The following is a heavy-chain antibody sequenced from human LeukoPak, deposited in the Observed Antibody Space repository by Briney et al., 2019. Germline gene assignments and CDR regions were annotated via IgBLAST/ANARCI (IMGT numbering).Heavy chain of an antibody. CDR2: IIPIFGTA. Sequence: SVKVSCKASGGTFSSYAISWVRQAPGQGLEWMGRIIPIFGTASYAQKFQGRVTITTDESTSTAYMELSSLRSEDTAVYYCAREGIAAAGTWDYWGQGTLVTVSS. CDR1: GGTFSSYA. CDR3: AREGIAAAGTWDY. J-gene: IGHJ4*02. D-gene: IGHD6-13*01. V-gene: IGHV1-69*05.